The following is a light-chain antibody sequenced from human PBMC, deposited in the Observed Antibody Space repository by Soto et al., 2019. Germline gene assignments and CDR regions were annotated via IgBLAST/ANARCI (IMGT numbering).Light chain of an antibody. Sequence: EIVMTQSPATLSVSPGERATLSCRSSQSISSKGGWYQQKHGQAPRLLIYGASTRATGVAHRLSGSGSGTEFTLTLSCLQSEDFSVYYWQQYNLWSSITFGQGTRLEIK. V-gene: IGKV3-15*01. CDR1: QSISSK. CDR3: QQYNLWSSIT. J-gene: IGKJ5*01. CDR2: GAS.